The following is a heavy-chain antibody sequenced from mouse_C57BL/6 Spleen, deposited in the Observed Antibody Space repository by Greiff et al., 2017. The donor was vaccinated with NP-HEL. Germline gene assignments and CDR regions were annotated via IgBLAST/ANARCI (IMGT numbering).Heavy chain of an antibody. CDR1: GFTFSSYT. D-gene: IGHD1-1*01. Sequence: EVKVEESGGGLVKPGGSLKLSCAASGFTFSSYTMSWVRQTPEKRLEWVATISGGGGNTYYPDSVKGRFTISRDNAKNTLYLQMSSLRSEDTALYYCASHYYGSSSYAMDYWGQGTSVTVSS. V-gene: IGHV5-9*01. J-gene: IGHJ4*01. CDR2: ISGGGGNT. CDR3: ASHYYGSSSYAMDY.